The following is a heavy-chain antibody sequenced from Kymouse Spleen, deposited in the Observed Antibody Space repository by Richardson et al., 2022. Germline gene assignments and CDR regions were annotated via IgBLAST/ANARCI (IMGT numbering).Heavy chain of an antibody. Sequence: EVQLVESGGGLVKPGGSLRLSCAASGFTFSSYSMNWVRQAPGKGLEWVSSISSSSSYIYYADSVKGRFTISRDNAKNSLYLQMNSLRAEDTAVYYCARDWGYYGSGSPFDYWGQGTLVTVSS. CDR3: ARDWGYYGSGSPFDY. CDR1: GFTFSSYS. D-gene: IGHD3-10*01. V-gene: IGHV3-21*03. CDR2: ISSSSSYI. J-gene: IGHJ4*02.